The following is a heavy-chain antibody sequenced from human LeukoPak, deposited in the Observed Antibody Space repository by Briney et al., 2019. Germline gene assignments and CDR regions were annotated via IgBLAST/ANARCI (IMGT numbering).Heavy chain of an antibody. Sequence: PSETLSLTCTVSGGSISSYYWSWIRQPPGKGLEWIGYIYYSGSTNYNPSLKSRVTISVDTSKNQFSLKLSSVTAADTAVYYCARLAGAAAGTGDWFDPWGQGTLVTVSS. CDR2: IYYSGST. J-gene: IGHJ5*02. CDR3: ARLAGAAAGTGDWFDP. D-gene: IGHD6-13*01. CDR1: GGSISSYY. V-gene: IGHV4-59*08.